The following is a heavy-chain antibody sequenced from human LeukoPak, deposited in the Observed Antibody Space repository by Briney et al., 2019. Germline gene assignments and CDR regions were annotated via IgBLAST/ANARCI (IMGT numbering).Heavy chain of an antibody. Sequence: PGGSLRLSCAASGFTFSSYAMHWARQAPGKGLEWVAVISYDGSNKYYADFVKGRFTISRDNSKNTLYLQMNSLRAEDTAVYYCARDDPDVLLWFGELWGQGTLVTVSS. CDR3: ARDDPDVLLWFGEL. J-gene: IGHJ4*02. CDR2: ISYDGSNK. V-gene: IGHV3-30*04. D-gene: IGHD3-10*01. CDR1: GFTFSSYA.